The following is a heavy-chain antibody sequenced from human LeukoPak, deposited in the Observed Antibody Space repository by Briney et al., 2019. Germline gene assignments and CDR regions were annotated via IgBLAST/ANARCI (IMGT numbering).Heavy chain of an antibody. V-gene: IGHV3-23*01. CDR1: GFTFSTYG. D-gene: IGHD5-24*01. Sequence: GGSLRLSCAASGFTFSTYGMTWVRQAPGKGLEWVSSISGSGGSTYYADSVKGRVTVSRDNSKSTLFLQMNSLRAEDTAVYFCVRDGDAYNFDFWGQGVLVTVSS. CDR3: VRDGDAYNFDF. J-gene: IGHJ4*02. CDR2: ISGSGGST.